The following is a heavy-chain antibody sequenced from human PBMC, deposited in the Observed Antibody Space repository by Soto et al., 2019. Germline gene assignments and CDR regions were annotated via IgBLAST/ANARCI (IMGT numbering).Heavy chain of an antibody. CDR1: GFTFSSYT. J-gene: IGHJ1*01. CDR3: AREMKQLVQEVFLQH. CDR2: ISTGSSYI. Sequence: GGSLRLSCAASGFTFSSYTMHCVRQAPGKGLEWVSSISTGSSYIYYADSLKGRFTISRDKAGNSLYLQMNSLRAEDTAVYYCAREMKQLVQEVFLQHWGQGTLVTVSS. D-gene: IGHD6-13*01. V-gene: IGHV3-21*01.